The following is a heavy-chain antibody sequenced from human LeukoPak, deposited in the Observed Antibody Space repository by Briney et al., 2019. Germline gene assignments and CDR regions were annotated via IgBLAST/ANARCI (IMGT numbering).Heavy chain of an antibody. Sequence: SETLSLTCTVSGGSISSYYWSGIRQPPGKGLEWIGHIYYSGSTNYNPSLKSRVTISVDTSKNQFSLKLSSVTAADTAVYYCARHDGGWFDPWGQGTLVTVSS. J-gene: IGHJ5*02. CDR1: GGSISSYY. CDR2: IYYSGST. V-gene: IGHV4-59*08. CDR3: ARHDGGWFDP.